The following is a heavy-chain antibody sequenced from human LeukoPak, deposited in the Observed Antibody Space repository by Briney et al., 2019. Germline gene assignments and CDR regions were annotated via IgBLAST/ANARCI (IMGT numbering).Heavy chain of an antibody. J-gene: IGHJ6*03. CDR3: AREVGVGSSWYSNYYYFMDV. CDR1: GGSISSYY. Sequence: SETLSLTCTVSGGSISSYYWSWIRQPAGKGLVWIGRIYTSGSTNYNPSLKSRVTMSVDTSKNQFSLKLSSVTAADTAVYYCAREVGVGSSWYSNYYYFMDVWGKGTTVTVSS. CDR2: IYTSGST. V-gene: IGHV4-4*07. D-gene: IGHD6-13*01.